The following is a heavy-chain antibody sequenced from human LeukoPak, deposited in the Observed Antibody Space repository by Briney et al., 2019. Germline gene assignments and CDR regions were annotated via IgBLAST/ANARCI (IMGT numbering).Heavy chain of an antibody. D-gene: IGHD1-26*01. CDR1: GFTFSSYS. CDR2: ISSSSSYI. V-gene: IGHV3-21*04. CDR3: AKDRTVGASYWYFDL. J-gene: IGHJ2*01. Sequence: GGSLRLSCAASGFTFSSYSMNWVRQAPGKGLEWVSSISSSSSYIYYADSVKGRFTISRDSSKNTLFPHMNTLRAEDTAIYYCAKDRTVGASYWYFDLWGRGTLVTVSS.